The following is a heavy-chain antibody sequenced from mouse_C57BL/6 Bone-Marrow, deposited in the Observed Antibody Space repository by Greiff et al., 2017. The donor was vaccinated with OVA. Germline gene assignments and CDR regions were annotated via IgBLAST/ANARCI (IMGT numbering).Heavy chain of an antibody. J-gene: IGHJ3*01. Sequence: VQLQQPGAELVKPGASVKMSCKASGYTFTDYYMNWVKQSHGKSLEWIGVINPYNGGTSYNQKFKGKATLTVDKSSSTAYMELNRLTSKNSAVYYCARRGSNYLAWFAYWGQGTLVTVSA. CDR1: GYTFTDYY. V-gene: IGHV1-19*01. CDR2: INPYNGGT. D-gene: IGHD2-5*01. CDR3: ARRGSNYLAWFAY.